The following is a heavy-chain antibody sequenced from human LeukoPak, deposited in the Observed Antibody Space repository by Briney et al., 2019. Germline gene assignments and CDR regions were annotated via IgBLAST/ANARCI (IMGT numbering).Heavy chain of an antibody. CDR3: ARARVGYYFDY. V-gene: IGHV1-3*01. CDR1: GYTFTSYA. CDR2: INAGNGNT. Sequence: ASVKVSCKASGYTFTSYAMHWVRQAPGQRLEWMGWINAGNGNTKYSQKLQGRITITRDTSASTAYMELSSLRSEDTAVYYCARARVGYYFDYWGQGTLVTVSS. D-gene: IGHD6-13*01. J-gene: IGHJ4*02.